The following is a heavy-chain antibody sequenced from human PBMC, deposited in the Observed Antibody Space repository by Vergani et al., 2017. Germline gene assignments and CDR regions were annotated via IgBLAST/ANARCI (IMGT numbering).Heavy chain of an antibody. D-gene: IGHD5-24*01. J-gene: IGHJ5*02. CDR2: IYHSGST. CDR3: ARAGEMATTRSPFDP. V-gene: IGHV4-30-2*01. CDR1: GGSISSGGYS. Sequence: QLQLQESGSGLVKPSQTLSLTCAVSGGSISSGGYSWSWIRQLPGKGLEWIGYIYHSGSTYYNPSLKSRVTISVDRSKNQFSLKLSSVTAADTAVYYCARAGEMATTRSPFDPWGQGTLVTVSS.